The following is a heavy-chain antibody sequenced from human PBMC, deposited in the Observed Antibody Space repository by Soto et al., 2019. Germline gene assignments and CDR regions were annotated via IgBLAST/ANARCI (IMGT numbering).Heavy chain of an antibody. J-gene: IGHJ4*02. V-gene: IGHV3-33*01. CDR2: IWYDGSNK. CDR3: ARSVTLTGYPFDY. Sequence: QLVESGGGVVQPGRSLRLSCTASGFTFNSYAMHWVRQAPGKGLEWVAVIWYDGSNKYYADSVKGRFTISRDNSKNTLFLQMNSLRAEDTAVYYCARSVTLTGYPFDYWGQGTLVTVSS. D-gene: IGHD3-16*02. CDR1: GFTFNSYA.